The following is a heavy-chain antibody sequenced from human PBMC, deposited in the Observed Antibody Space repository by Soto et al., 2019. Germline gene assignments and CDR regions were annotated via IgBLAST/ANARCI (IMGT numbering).Heavy chain of an antibody. J-gene: IGHJ4*02. D-gene: IGHD2-2*03. V-gene: IGHV2-5*02. CDR2: IYCDDAK. CDR3: AHGATSIIHGYEV. Sequence: QITLKESSPPLVKPTQTPTLTCTCTGFSVRSSGVALGWIRQPPGKAMEWLALIYCDDAKRYSPSLKKRLTITRDTSKNQVALTMTNMDPVDTGTYFCAHGATSIIHGYEVWGQGILVSVPS. CDR1: GFSVRSSGVA.